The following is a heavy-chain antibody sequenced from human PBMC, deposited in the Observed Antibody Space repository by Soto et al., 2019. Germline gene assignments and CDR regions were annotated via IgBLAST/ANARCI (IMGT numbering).Heavy chain of an antibody. V-gene: IGHV3-23*01. CDR1: GFTFSSYA. CDR3: AKDISTSGSVTSRVSLDY. D-gene: IGHD1-1*01. Sequence: EVQLLESGGGLVQPGGSLRLSCAASGFTFSSYAMSWVRQAPGKGLEWVSAISGSGGTTYYADSVKGRFTISRDNSKNTLYLQMNRLRAEDTAVYYCAKDISTSGSVTSRVSLDYWGKGTLVTVSS. J-gene: IGHJ4*02. CDR2: ISGSGGTT.